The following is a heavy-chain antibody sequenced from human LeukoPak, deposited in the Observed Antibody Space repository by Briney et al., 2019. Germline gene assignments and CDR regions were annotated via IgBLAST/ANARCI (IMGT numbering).Heavy chain of an antibody. CDR2: IYYSGST. CDR1: GGSISSYY. Sequence: SETLSVTCTVSGGSISSYYRSWIRQPPGKGLEWIGYIYYSGSTNYNPSLKSRVTISVDTSKNQLSLKLSSVTAADTAVYYCARTGGGYYDSSGYYSYYYYYYMDVWGKGTTVTVSS. V-gene: IGHV4-59*01. CDR3: ARTGGGYYDSSGYYSYYYYYYMDV. D-gene: IGHD3-22*01. J-gene: IGHJ6*03.